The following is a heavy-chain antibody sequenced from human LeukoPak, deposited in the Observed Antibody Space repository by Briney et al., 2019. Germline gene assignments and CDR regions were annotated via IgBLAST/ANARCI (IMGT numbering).Heavy chain of an antibody. CDR3: ARLRPLLDQLLYFAFDS. Sequence: SETLSLTCSVSNGSISSHFWTWVRQPPGKGLEWIGHIHYSGSTNYNPSLKSRVTMSLDTSKNQFSLKLTSVTAADTAIFYCARLRPLLDQLLYFAFDSWGQGTLVTVSS. D-gene: IGHD2-2*02. CDR2: IHYSGST. V-gene: IGHV4-59*11. CDR1: NGSISSHF. J-gene: IGHJ4*02.